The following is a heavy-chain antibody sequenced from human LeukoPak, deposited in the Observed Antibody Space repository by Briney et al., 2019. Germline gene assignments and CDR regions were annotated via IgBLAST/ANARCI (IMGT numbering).Heavy chain of an antibody. D-gene: IGHD2-2*01. V-gene: IGHV7-4-1*02. Sequence: GASVKVSCKASGYTFTNYAINWVRQAPGQGLEWMGWINTNTGDPAYARDFTGRFVFSLDTSVSTAFLQINSLKAEDTAVYYCARSVVVPGATDYWGQETLVTVSS. CDR1: GYTFTNYA. CDR3: ARSVVVPGATDY. CDR2: INTNTGDP. J-gene: IGHJ4*02.